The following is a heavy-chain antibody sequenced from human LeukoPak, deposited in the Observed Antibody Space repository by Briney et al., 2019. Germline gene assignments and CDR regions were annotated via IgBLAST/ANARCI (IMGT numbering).Heavy chain of an antibody. D-gene: IGHD6-19*01. Sequence: GGSLRLSCAASGFTFSSYAMTWVRQAPGKGLEWVSTISGSGDYTYYADSVKGRFTISRDNSNNTLYLQMNSLGAEDTAVYYCAKAKRAVAGTRDAFDIWGQGTMVTVSS. J-gene: IGHJ3*02. CDR3: AKAKRAVAGTRDAFDI. CDR1: GFTFSSYA. V-gene: IGHV3-23*01. CDR2: ISGSGDYT.